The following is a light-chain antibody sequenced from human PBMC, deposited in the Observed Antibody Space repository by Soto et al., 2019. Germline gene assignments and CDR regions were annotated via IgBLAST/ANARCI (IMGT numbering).Light chain of an antibody. CDR3: SSYTSSSTLLYV. J-gene: IGLJ1*01. CDR1: SSDVGGYNY. V-gene: IGLV2-14*01. CDR2: EVS. Sequence: QSALTQPACVSGSPGQSITISCTGTSSDVGGYNYVSWYQQHPGKAPKLMIYEVSNRPSGASNRFSGSKSGNTASLTISGLQAEDEAHYYCSSYTSSSTLLYVFGTGTKVTVL.